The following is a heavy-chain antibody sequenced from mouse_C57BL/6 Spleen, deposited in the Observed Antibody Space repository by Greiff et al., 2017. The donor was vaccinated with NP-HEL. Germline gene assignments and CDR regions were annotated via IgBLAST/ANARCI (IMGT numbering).Heavy chain of an antibody. Sequence: QVQLQQSGAELVRPGTSVKVSCMASGYAFTNYLIEWVKQRPGQGLEWIGVINPGSGGTNYNEKFKGKATLTADKSSSTAYMQLSSLTSEDSAVYFCARRRAYDGYLYYYAMDYWGQGTSVTVSS. CDR2: INPGSGGT. D-gene: IGHD2-3*01. V-gene: IGHV1-54*01. CDR1: GYAFTNYL. CDR3: ARRRAYDGYLYYYAMDY. J-gene: IGHJ4*01.